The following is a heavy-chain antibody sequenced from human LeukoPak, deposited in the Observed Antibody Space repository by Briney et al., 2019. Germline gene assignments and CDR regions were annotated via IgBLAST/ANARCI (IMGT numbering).Heavy chain of an antibody. CDR2: IKQDGSVK. V-gene: IGHV3-7*01. Sequence: PGGSLRLSCAASGFTFSGYWMMWVRQTPGKRLEWVANIKQDGSVKQYVDSVKGRFTISRDNAKNSLYLQMDSLRAEDTAVYYCARRAGAYSHPYDYWGQGTLVTVSS. CDR3: ARRAGAYSHPYDY. D-gene: IGHD4/OR15-4a*01. CDR1: GFTFSGYW. J-gene: IGHJ4*02.